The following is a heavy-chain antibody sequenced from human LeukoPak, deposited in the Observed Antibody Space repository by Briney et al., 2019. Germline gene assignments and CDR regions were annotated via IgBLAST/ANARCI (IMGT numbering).Heavy chain of an antibody. J-gene: IGHJ4*02. CDR1: GYTFTGYY. V-gene: IGHV1-8*03. D-gene: IGHD1-14*01. Sequence: ASVKVSCKASGYTFTGYYMHWVRQAPGQGLEWMGWINPNSGNTGYAQKFQGRVTITRNTSISTAYMELSSLRSEDTAVYYCARGRGYKDYWGQGTLVTVSS. CDR2: INPNSGNT. CDR3: ARGRGYKDY.